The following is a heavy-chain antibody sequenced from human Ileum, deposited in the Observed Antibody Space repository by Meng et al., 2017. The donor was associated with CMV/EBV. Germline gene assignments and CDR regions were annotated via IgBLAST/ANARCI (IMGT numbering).Heavy chain of an antibody. CDR1: VTFRSYW. V-gene: IGHV3-74*01. CDR3: ARDQRPTIFGAHKGPDY. Sequence: VTFRSYWMHWVRQAPGKGLVWVSRINSDGSSTSYADSVKGRFTISRDNAKNTLYLQMNSLRAEDTAVYYCARDQRPTIFGAHKGPDYWGQGTLVTVSS. D-gene: IGHD3-3*01. CDR2: INSDGSST. J-gene: IGHJ4*02.